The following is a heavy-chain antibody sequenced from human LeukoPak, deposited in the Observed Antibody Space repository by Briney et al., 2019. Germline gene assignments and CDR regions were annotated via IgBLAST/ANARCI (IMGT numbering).Heavy chain of an antibody. D-gene: IGHD3-22*01. CDR3: SRDRADGSMNAFDV. J-gene: IGHJ3*01. V-gene: IGHV1-2*02. CDR1: GYTFTGYY. Sequence: ASVKVSCKASGYTFTGYYIHWVRQAPGQGLEWMGWISPNGGATRFAQKFQGRVTMTRDTSISTAYMDLSSLRSDDTAVYYCSRDRADGSMNAFDVWGQGTLVTVSS. CDR2: ISPNGGAT.